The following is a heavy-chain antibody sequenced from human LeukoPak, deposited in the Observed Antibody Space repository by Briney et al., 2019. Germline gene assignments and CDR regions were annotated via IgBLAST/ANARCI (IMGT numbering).Heavy chain of an antibody. J-gene: IGHJ4*02. CDR3: ARLRGYCSGGSCRAIDY. CDR1: GGSISSYY. D-gene: IGHD2-15*01. Sequence: SETLSLTCTASGGSISSYYWSWIRQPPGKGLEWIGYIYYSGSTNYNPSLKSRVTISVDTSKNQFSLKLSSVTAADTAVYYCARLRGYCSGGSCRAIDYWGQGTLVTVSS. V-gene: IGHV4-59*08. CDR2: IYYSGST.